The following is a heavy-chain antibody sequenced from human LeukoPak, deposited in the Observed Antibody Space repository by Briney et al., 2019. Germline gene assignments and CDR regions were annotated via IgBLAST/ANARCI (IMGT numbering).Heavy chain of an antibody. CDR2: ISSRSTYI. V-gene: IGHV3-21*01. CDR1: GFTFSSYS. J-gene: IGHJ6*04. Sequence: PGGSLRLSCAASGFTFSSYSMNWVRQAPGKGLEWVPSISSRSTYIYYADSVKGRFTISRDNAKNSLYLQMNSLRAEDTAVYFCAKSTRAVMAMMDVWGKGTTVTVSS. CDR3: AKSTRAVMAMMDV. D-gene: IGHD3-16*01.